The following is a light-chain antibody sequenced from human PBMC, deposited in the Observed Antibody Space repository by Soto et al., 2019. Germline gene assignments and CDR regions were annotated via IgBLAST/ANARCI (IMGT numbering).Light chain of an antibody. V-gene: IGLV2-8*01. CDR2: EVI. J-gene: IGLJ1*01. CDR1: SSDVGGYNY. Sequence: QSALTQPPPASGSPGQSVTISCTGTSSDVGGYNYVSWYQQHPGKAPKLMIYEVIKRPSGVPDRFSGSKSGNTASLTVSGPQAEDEADYYCSSYAGSNSYVFGTGTKVTV. CDR3: SSYAGSNSYV.